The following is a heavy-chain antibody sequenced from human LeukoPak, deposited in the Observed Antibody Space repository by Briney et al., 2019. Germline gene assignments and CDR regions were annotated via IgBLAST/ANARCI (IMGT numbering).Heavy chain of an antibody. Sequence: SETLSLTCSVSGGSISTSNYSWGWIRQPPGKGLEWIGNIYFSGSTYYNPSLKSRVTISLDTSKNHFSLKLISVTAADTAVYYCARPLADGNNWYYFDYWGQGTLVTVSS. J-gene: IGHJ4*02. CDR1: GGSISTSNYS. CDR3: ARPLADGNNWYYFDY. V-gene: IGHV4-39*02. D-gene: IGHD5-24*01. CDR2: IYFSGST.